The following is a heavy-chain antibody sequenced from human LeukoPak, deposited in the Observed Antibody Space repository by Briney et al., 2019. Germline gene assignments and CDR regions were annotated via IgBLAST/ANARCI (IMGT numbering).Heavy chain of an antibody. J-gene: IGHJ4*02. D-gene: IGHD3-22*01. CDR3: AREDYYYDSSGYYEGDYYFDY. V-gene: IGHV3-20*04. CDR1: GFTSSSYS. Sequence: PGGSLRLSCAASGFTSSSYSMSWVRQAPGKGLEWVSGINWNGGSTGYADSVKGRFTISRDNAKNSLYLQMNSLRAEDTALYYCAREDYYYDSSGYYEGDYYFDYWGQGTLVTVSS. CDR2: INWNGGST.